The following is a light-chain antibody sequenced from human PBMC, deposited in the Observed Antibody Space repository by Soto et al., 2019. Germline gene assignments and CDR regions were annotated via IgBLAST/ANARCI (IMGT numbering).Light chain of an antibody. CDR1: QVISTS. Sequence: DIHLTQSPSFLSPSIGESVTITFLAIQVISTSLAWYQVKPGKAPKLLIYAASTLESGVPSRFSATVSGTEFSLTITSLQPEDFATYYCQQLFDSPITFGQGTRLEIK. J-gene: IGKJ5*01. V-gene: IGKV1-9*01. CDR3: QQLFDSPIT. CDR2: AAS.